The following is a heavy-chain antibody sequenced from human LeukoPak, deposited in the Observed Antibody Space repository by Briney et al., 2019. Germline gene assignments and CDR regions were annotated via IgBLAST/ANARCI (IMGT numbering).Heavy chain of an antibody. V-gene: IGHV3-48*03. Sequence: GGSLRLSCAASGFTFGSYEMNWVRQAPGKGLEWVSYISSSGSTIYYADSVKGRFTISRDNAKNSLYLQMNSLRAEDTAVYYCARESDGSSWYRYFDYWGQGTLVTVSS. CDR2: ISSSGSTI. D-gene: IGHD6-13*01. J-gene: IGHJ4*02. CDR1: GFTFGSYE. CDR3: ARESDGSSWYRYFDY.